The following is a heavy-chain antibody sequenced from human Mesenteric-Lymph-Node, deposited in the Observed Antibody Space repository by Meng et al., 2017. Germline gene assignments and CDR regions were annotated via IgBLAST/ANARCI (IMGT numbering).Heavy chain of an antibody. Sequence: GESLKISCGDSGFTFDGHWLGWVRQAPGKGLEWVANINRDGSGQYSVDSMKGRFTMSRDNAKNSMYLQMNSVRAEDTAVYYCVRWGIEGAMDLWGQGTLVTVSS. J-gene: IGHJ5*02. CDR1: GFTFDGHW. CDR2: INRDGSGQ. CDR3: VRWGIEGAMDL. V-gene: IGHV3-7*01. D-gene: IGHD1-26*01.